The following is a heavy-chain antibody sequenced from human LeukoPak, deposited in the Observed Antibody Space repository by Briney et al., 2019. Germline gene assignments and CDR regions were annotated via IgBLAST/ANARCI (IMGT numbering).Heavy chain of an antibody. CDR1: GYTFSDYY. D-gene: IGHD1-26*01. V-gene: IGHV1-2*02. J-gene: IGHJ3*02. Sequence: ASVQVSCKTSGYTFSDYYLHWVRQAPGQGLEWMGWINPSSGGTKNAQKFQGRVTMTRDTSISTGYMELSRLRSDDTAVYYCARPIRGSYVEDVFDIWGQGTMVTVSA. CDR2: INPSSGGT. CDR3: ARPIRGSYVEDVFDI.